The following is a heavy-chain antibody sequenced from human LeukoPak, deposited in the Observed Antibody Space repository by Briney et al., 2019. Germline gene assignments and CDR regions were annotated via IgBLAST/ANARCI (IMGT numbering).Heavy chain of an antibody. CDR3: ARASGFSYVDY. CDR2: ISSSSSYI. CDR1: GFTFSSYS. D-gene: IGHD5-18*01. V-gene: IGHV3-21*01. J-gene: IGHJ4*02. Sequence: PGGSLRLSCAASGFTFSSYSMILVRQAPGRGLEWVSSISSSSSYIYYADSVKGRFTISRDNAKTSLYLQMNSLRAEDTAVYYCARASGFSYVDYWGQGTLVTVSS.